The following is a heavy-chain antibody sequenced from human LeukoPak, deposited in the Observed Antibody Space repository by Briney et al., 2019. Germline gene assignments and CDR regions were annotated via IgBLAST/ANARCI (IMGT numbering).Heavy chain of an antibody. J-gene: IGHJ1*01. Sequence: GRSLRLSCAGSGFTFSNSWMGWVRQAPGKGLEWVANVQHIGGETYYVDSVKGRFTTSRDNTNNSVYLQMNSLGADDTAVYYCATYSILNAREFRYWGQGTLVTVTS. CDR2: VQHIGGET. V-gene: IGHV3-7*01. D-gene: IGHD4-11*01. CDR1: GFTFSNSW. CDR3: ATYSILNAREFRY.